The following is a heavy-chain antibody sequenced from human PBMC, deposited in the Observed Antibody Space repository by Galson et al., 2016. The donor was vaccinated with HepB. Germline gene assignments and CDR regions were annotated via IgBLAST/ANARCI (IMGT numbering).Heavy chain of an antibody. CDR2: INPNSGDT. CDR3: ARAQAGNYYGMDV. D-gene: IGHD6-25*01. V-gene: IGHV1-2*04. J-gene: IGHJ6*02. CDR1: GYTFTGYY. Sequence: SVKASCKASGYTFTGYYIHWVRQAPGQGLEWMGWINPNSGDTNYAQKFQGWVTMTRDTSISTAYMELSRLRSDDTAIYSCARAQAGNYYGMDVWGQGTTVTVAS.